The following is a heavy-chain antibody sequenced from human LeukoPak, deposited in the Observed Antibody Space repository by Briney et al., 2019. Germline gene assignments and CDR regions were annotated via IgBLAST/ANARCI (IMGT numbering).Heavy chain of an antibody. CDR2: IYNSGGT. CDR1: GGSISSYF. J-gene: IGHJ5*02. V-gene: IGHV4-59*01. Sequence: PSETLSLTCTVSGGSISSYFWSWIRQPPGKGLEWIGYIYNSGGTNYNTSLTSRVTISVDTSKNQFSLKLSSVTAADTAVYYCAALSYYYDSSGSERFDPWGQGTLVTVSS. CDR3: AALSYYYDSSGSERFDP. D-gene: IGHD3-22*01.